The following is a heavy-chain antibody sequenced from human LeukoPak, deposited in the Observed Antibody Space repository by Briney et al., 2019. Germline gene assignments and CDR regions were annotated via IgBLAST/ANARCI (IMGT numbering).Heavy chain of an antibody. Sequence: GRSLRLSCAASGFTFSSYGMHWVRQAPGKGLEGVAVIWYDGSNKYYADSVKGRFTISRDNSKNTLYLQMNSLRAEDTAVYYCAKDPSGYSSGFDYWGQGTLVTVSS. V-gene: IGHV3-33*06. CDR1: GFTFSSYG. CDR2: IWYDGSNK. J-gene: IGHJ4*02. D-gene: IGHD6-19*01. CDR3: AKDPSGYSSGFDY.